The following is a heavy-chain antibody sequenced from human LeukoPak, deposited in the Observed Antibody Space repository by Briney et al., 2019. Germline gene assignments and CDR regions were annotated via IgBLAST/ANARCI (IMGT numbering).Heavy chain of an antibody. CDR2: VYHSGST. CDR1: AYSISSGYY. Sequence: PSVTLSLTSAGSAYSISSGYYWGWIRQRPGKGMEWIGSVYHSGSTYYNPSLKSRVTTSLYTSKNQFSLKLSSVTAADTAVYFCARGLRGYSYAPFHYWGQGTLVTVSS. D-gene: IGHD5-18*01. J-gene: IGHJ4*02. CDR3: ARGLRGYSYAPFHY. V-gene: IGHV4-38-2*01.